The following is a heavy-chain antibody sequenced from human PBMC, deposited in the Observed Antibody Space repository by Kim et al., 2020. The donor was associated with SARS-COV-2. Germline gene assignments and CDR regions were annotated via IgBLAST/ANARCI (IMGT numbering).Heavy chain of an antibody. V-gene: IGHV4-39*01. Sequence: SETLSLTCTVSGGSISSSSYYWGWIRQPPGKGLEWIGSIYYSGSTYYNPSLKSRVTISVDTSKNQFSLKLSSVTAADTAVYYCARQHSITMIVVVSSFDYWGQGTLVTVSS. D-gene: IGHD3-22*01. CDR2: IYYSGST. CDR1: GGSISSSSYY. CDR3: ARQHSITMIVVVSSFDY. J-gene: IGHJ4*02.